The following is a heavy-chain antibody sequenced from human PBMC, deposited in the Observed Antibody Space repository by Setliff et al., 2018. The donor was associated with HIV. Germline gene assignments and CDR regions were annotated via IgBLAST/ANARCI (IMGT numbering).Heavy chain of an antibody. D-gene: IGHD6-13*01. Sequence: LRLSCAASGFTFSSFNMNWVRQAPGKGLEWVSYISSSTSTIYYADSVKGRFTISRDNAKNSLYLQMNSLRAEDAAVYYCATVWTAGSLFYWGQGTLVTVSS. V-gene: IGHV3-48*01. J-gene: IGHJ4*02. CDR2: ISSSTSTI. CDR1: GFTFSSFN. CDR3: ATVWTAGSLFY.